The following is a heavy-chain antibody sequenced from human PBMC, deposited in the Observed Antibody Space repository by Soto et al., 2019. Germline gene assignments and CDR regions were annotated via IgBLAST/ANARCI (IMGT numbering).Heavy chain of an antibody. J-gene: IGHJ5*02. V-gene: IGHV4-4*02. Sequence: SETLSLTCDVSGGSISSGYWWSWVRQTPGKGLEWIGEIFHSGSTNYNPSLKSRVTISVDNSKNQFSLNLNSVTAADTAVYYCARVIATAINWFDPWGQGTLVTV. CDR1: GGSISSGYW. D-gene: IGHD6-13*01. CDR3: ARVIATAINWFDP. CDR2: IFHSGST.